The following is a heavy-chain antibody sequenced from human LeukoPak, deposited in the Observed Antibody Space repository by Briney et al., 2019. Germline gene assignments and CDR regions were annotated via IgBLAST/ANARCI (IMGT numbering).Heavy chain of an antibody. CDR3: ARASTSGYHYFDY. V-gene: IGHV3-53*01. CDR2: IFTGGST. Sequence: GGSLRLSCAASGFTFEGYGMSWVRQGPGKGLEWVSLIFTGGSTYYADSVKGRFTISRENSKNTLYLQMDSLRAEDTAVYYCARASTSGYHYFDYWGQGTLVTVSS. J-gene: IGHJ4*02. D-gene: IGHD3-22*01. CDR1: GFTFEGYG.